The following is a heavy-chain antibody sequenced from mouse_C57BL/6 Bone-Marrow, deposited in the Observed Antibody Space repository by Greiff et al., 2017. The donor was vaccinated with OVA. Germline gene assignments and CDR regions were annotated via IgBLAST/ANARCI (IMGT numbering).Heavy chain of an antibody. Sequence: EVKLVESGPELVKPGASVKISCKASGYSFTGYYMNWVKQSPEKSLEWIGEINPSTGGTTYNQKFKAKATLTVDKSSSTAYMQLKSLTSEDSAVYYCARDYGSSTGFAYWGQGTLVTVSA. CDR1: GYSFTGYY. V-gene: IGHV1-42*01. J-gene: IGHJ3*01. D-gene: IGHD1-1*01. CDR2: INPSTGGT. CDR3: ARDYGSSTGFAY.